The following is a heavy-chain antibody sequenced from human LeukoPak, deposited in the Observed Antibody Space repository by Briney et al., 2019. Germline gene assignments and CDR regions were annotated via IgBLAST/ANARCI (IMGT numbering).Heavy chain of an antibody. Sequence: PGGSLRLSCAASGFTFSSYWMSWVRLAPGKGLQWVANIKQDGSEKYYVDSLKGRFTISRDNAKNSLYLQMNSLRAEDTAVYYCAPEGYSDSSGYYLQHWGQGTLVIVSS. CDR2: IKQDGSEK. V-gene: IGHV3-7*05. CDR1: GFTFSSYW. J-gene: IGHJ1*01. D-gene: IGHD3-22*01. CDR3: APEGYSDSSGYYLQH.